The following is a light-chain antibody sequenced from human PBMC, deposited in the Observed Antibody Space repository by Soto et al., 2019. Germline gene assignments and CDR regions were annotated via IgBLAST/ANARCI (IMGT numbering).Light chain of an antibody. CDR2: KAS. V-gene: IGKV1-12*02. J-gene: IGKJ1*01. Sequence: DLQTTHYRSCVSSCIEDRVTSTCRASQGISSWLAWYQQKPGKAPNLLIYKASTLKSGVPSRFSGSGSGTDFTLTISSLQPEDFATYYCQQSYSTLWTFGQGTKVDIK. CDR1: QGISSW. CDR3: QQSYSTLWT.